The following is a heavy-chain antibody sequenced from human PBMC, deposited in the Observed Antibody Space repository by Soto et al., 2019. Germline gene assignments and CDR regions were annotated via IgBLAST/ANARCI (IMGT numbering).Heavy chain of an antibody. D-gene: IGHD3-10*01. V-gene: IGHV4-30-2*01. CDR1: GGSISSGGYS. Sequence: SETLSLTSAVSGGSISSGGYSWSWIRQPPGKGLEWIGYIYHSGSTYYNPSLKSRVTISVDRSKNQFSLKLSSVTAADTAVYNWARGCSIVRATWLDPWGQGNLVTVSS. CDR2: IYHSGST. J-gene: IGHJ5*02. CDR3: ARGCSIVRATWLDP.